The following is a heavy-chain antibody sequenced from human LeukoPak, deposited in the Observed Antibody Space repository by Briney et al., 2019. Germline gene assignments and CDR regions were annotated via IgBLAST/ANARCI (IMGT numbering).Heavy chain of an antibody. CDR3: ARGKLERRGIYGMDV. Sequence: ASVKVSCKASGYTFTSYGINWVRQATGQGLEWMGWMNPNSGNTGYAQKFQGRVTMTRNTSISTAYMELSSLRSEDTAVYYCARGKLERRGIYGMDVWGQGTTVTVSS. D-gene: IGHD1-1*01. CDR1: GYTFTSYG. V-gene: IGHV1-8*01. J-gene: IGHJ6*02. CDR2: MNPNSGNT.